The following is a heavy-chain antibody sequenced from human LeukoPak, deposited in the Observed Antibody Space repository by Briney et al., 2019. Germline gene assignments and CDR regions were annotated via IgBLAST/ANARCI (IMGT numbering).Heavy chain of an antibody. J-gene: IGHJ6*03. CDR1: GASISGYY. D-gene: IGHD5-18*01. V-gene: IGHV4-4*07. Sequence: SETLSLTCTVSGASISGYYWSWIRQPAGKGLEWIGRIYSSGTTNYNPPLKSRVTMSADKSKNQFSLKLNSVTAADTAAYYCARDGEGYIDGHYYYYMDVWGKGTTVTVSS. CDR2: IYSSGTT. CDR3: ARDGEGYIDGHYYYYMDV.